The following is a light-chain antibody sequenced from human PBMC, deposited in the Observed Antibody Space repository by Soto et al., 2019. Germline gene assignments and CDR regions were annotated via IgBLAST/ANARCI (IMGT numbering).Light chain of an antibody. J-gene: IGLJ1*01. CDR3: CSYAGSYKKV. CDR1: SSDVGGYNY. CDR2: DVS. Sequence: QSVLTQPRSVSGSPGQSVTISCTGTSSDVGGYNYVSWYQQHPGKAPKHMIYDVSKRPSGVPDRFSGSKSGNTASLTISGLQAEDEADYYCCSYAGSYKKVFGTGTKVTVL. V-gene: IGLV2-11*01.